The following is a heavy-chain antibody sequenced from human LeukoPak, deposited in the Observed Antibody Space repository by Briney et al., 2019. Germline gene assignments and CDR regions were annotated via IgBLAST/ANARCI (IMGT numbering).Heavy chain of an antibody. CDR2: IIPIFGTA. Sequence: GASVKVSCKASGGTFSSYAISWVRQAPGQGLEWMGGIIPIFGTANYAQKFQGRVTITADESTSTAYMELSSLRSEDTAVYYCASWGGDYCSSTSCSIYPDPDKYYYYYYMDVWGKGTTVTVSS. CDR1: GGTFSSYA. D-gene: IGHD2-2*01. V-gene: IGHV1-69*01. J-gene: IGHJ6*03. CDR3: ASWGGDYCSSTSCSIYPDPDKYYYYYYMDV.